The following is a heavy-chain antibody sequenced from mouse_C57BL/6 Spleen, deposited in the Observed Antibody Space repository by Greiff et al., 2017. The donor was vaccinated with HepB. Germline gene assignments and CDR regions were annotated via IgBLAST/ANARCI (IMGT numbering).Heavy chain of an antibody. D-gene: IGHD3-3*01. V-gene: IGHV1-42*01. Sequence: EVQLQQSGPELVKPGASVKISCKASGYSFTGYYMNWVKQSPEKSLEWIGEINPSTGGTTYNQKFKAKATLTVDKSSSTAYMQLKSLTSEDSAVYYCARRGTGWYFDVWGTGTTVTVSS. CDR3: ARRGTGWYFDV. CDR2: INPSTGGT. CDR1: GYSFTGYY. J-gene: IGHJ1*03.